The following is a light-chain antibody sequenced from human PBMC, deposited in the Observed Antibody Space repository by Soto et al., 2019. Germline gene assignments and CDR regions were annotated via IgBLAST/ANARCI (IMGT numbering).Light chain of an antibody. CDR1: SSNVGGNP. V-gene: IGLV1-44*01. CDR3: ASWDDSLNGPV. J-gene: IGLJ1*01. CDR2: TNT. Sequence: QSVLTQPPSASGTPGQGVTISCSGSSSNVGGNPVNWYQHVPTTAPKLLIYTNTQRPSGVPDRLSGSKSGTSDSLAISGLQSEDEADYYCASWDDSLNGPVFGTGTKVTVL.